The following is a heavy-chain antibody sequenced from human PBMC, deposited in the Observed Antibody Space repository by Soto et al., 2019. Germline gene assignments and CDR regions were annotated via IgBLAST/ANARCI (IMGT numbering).Heavy chain of an antibody. Sequence: HVQLVQSEAEVKKPGASVQISCKASGFSFTSYSMHWVRQVPGQGPEWMGKINPTSGSTSYAQKFKDKVIMTRDMSTNTLYIQLSSLTSEDTAVYYCARDGIQLWPRYYFDFWGQGTLVIVSS. J-gene: IGHJ4*02. D-gene: IGHD5-18*01. CDR1: GFSFTSYS. V-gene: IGHV1-46*01. CDR3: ARDGIQLWPRYYFDF. CDR2: INPTSGST.